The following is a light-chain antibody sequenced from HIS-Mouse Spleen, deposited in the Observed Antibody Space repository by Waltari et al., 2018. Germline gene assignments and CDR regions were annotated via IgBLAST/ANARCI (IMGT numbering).Light chain of an antibody. CDR1: QRVRSY. CDR2: DAS. V-gene: IGKV3-11*01. Sequence: EIVLTQSPATMSLSPGERATLHCRASQRVRSYLACYHTKPSPAPRLLIYDASNRATGIPARFSGSGSGTDFTLTISSLGPEDFAVYYCQQRSNWPIYTFGPGTKVDIK. CDR3: QQRSNWPIYT. J-gene: IGKJ3*01.